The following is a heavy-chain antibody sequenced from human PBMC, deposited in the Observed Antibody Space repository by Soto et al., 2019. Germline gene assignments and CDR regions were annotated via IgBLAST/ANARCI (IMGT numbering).Heavy chain of an antibody. J-gene: IGHJ4*02. V-gene: IGHV1-69*02. Sequence: QVQLVQSGAEVTKPGSSVTVSCTASGDTFSRSTLSWVRQAPGQRLEGMGRIIHMLGISNSALKFQGRLTISADTSTNKVYMHLKSLRSDDTAVYYCATSYGSGRAHFDSWGQGTLVTVSS. CDR1: GDTFSRST. CDR3: ATSYGSGRAHFDS. D-gene: IGHD3-10*01. CDR2: IIHMLGIS.